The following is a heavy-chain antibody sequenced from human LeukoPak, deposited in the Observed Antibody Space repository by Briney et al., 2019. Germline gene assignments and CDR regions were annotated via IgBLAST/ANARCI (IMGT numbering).Heavy chain of an antibody. CDR1: GFTFSTSI. CDR3: ATLLSDIVVVVAAKGTDAFDI. D-gene: IGHD2-15*01. J-gene: IGHJ3*02. V-gene: IGHV3-48*01. Sequence: GGSLRLSCAASGFTFSTSIMSWVRQAPGKGLEWVSYITSSSSPIYYADSVKGRFTISRDNAKNSLYLQMNSLRVEDTAVYYCATLLSDIVVVVAAKGTDAFDIWGQGTMVTVSS. CDR2: ITSSSSPI.